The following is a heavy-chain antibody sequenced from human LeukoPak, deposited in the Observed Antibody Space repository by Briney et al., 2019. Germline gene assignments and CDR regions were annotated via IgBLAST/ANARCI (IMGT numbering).Heavy chain of an antibody. J-gene: IGHJ4*02. CDR2: IWYDGSIK. CDR3: AKALIPRDTAVVKGY. V-gene: IGHV3-33*06. D-gene: IGHD5-18*01. Sequence: PGRSLRLSCAASGFTFSSYGMHWVRQAPGKGLEWVAVIWYDGSIKSYADSVKGRFTISRDNSKNTLYLQMNSLRAEDTAVYYCAKALIPRDTAVVKGYWGQGTLVTVSS. CDR1: GFTFSSYG.